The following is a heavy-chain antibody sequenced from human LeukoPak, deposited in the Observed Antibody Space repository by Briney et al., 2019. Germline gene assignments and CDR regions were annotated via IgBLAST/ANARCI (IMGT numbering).Heavy chain of an antibody. CDR1: GYTFTGYY. V-gene: IGHV1-46*01. J-gene: IGHJ4*02. Sequence: ASVKVSCKASGYTFTGYYMHWVRQAPGQGLEWMGIINPSGGSTSYAQKFQGRVTMTRDTSTSTVYMELSSLRSEDTAVYYCARDFRVAADSGRFDYWGQGTLVTVSS. CDR3: ARDFRVAADSGRFDY. CDR2: INPSGGST. D-gene: IGHD6-13*01.